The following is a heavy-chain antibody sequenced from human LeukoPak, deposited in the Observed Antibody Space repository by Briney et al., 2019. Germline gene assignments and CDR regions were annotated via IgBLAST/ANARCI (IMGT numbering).Heavy chain of an antibody. J-gene: IGHJ4*02. CDR2: IKGDESAR. Sequence: GGSLRLSCEASGFTFSTYWMAWVRQAPGKGLEWVANIKGDESARHQADSVKGRFTISRDNAKKSVYLQMSSLRGEDTAVYYCARDVGGSLVYWGQGTLVTVSS. CDR1: GFTFSTYW. V-gene: IGHV3-7*01. CDR3: ARDVGGSLVY. D-gene: IGHD1-26*01.